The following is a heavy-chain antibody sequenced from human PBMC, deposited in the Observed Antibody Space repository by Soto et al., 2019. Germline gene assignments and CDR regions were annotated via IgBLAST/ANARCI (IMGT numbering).Heavy chain of an antibody. CDR1: GFTFSSYW. CDR3: ARYPYTHYYGMDV. V-gene: IGHV3-74*01. CDR2: INSDGSST. Sequence: GSLRLSCAASGFTFSSYWMHWVRQAPRKGLVWVSRINSDGSSTSYADSVKGRFTISRDNAKNTLYLQMNSLRAEDTAVYYCARYPYTHYYGMDVWGQGTTVTVSS. J-gene: IGHJ6*02. D-gene: IGHD3-16*01.